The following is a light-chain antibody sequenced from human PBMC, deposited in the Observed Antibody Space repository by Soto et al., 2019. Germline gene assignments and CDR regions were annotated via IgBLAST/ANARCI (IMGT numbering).Light chain of an antibody. CDR2: GAS. Sequence: EIVMTQSPATLSVSPGERATLSCRASQSISSSYLAWYQQKPGQAPRLLIYGASTRATGIPARFSGSGSGTEFTLTISSLQSEDFAVYYCQQYSNWPPCTFGQGTKVEIK. CDR1: QSISSSY. J-gene: IGKJ1*01. CDR3: QQYSNWPPCT. V-gene: IGKV3-15*01.